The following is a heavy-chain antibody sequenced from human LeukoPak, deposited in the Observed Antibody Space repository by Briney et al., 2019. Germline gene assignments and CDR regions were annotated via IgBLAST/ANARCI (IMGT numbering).Heavy chain of an antibody. D-gene: IGHD2-2*01. CDR3: ARASKEYCSGTSCYALGY. Sequence: GSLRLSCAASGFTVSSNYMSWVRQAPGMGLEWVSVIYSGGSTYYADSVKGRFTISRDNSKNTLYLQMNSLRAEDTAVYYCARASKEYCSGTSCYALGYWGQGTLVTVSS. J-gene: IGHJ4*02. CDR1: GFTVSSNY. CDR2: IYSGGST. V-gene: IGHV3-53*01.